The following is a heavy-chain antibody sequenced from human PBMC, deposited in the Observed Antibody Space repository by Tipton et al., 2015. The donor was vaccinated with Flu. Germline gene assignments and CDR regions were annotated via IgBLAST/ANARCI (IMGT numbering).Heavy chain of an antibody. CDR3: ARQRHSSSWYSTDDAFDI. J-gene: IGHJ3*02. D-gene: IGHD6-13*01. Sequence: EVQLVQSGAEVKKPGESLKISCKGSGYSFTSYWIGWVRQMPGKGLEWMGIIYPGDSDTRYSPSFQGQVTISADKSISTAYLQWSSLKASDTAMYYCARQRHSSSWYSTDDAFDIWGQGTMVTVSS. CDR1: GYSFTSYW. V-gene: IGHV5-51*01. CDR2: IYPGDSDT.